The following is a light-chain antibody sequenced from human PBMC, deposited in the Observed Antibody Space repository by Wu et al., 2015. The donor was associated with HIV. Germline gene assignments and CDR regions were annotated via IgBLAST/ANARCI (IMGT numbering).Light chain of an antibody. CDR1: QGISNY. J-gene: IGKJ1*01. CDR3: QKYNVAPWT. Sequence: DIQMTQSPSSLSASIGDRVTITCRTSQGISNYLAWYQQKPGKVPRVLIYSASTLQSGVPSRFSGSGYGTDFTLTISSLQPEDVATYYCQKYNVAPWTFGQGTKGEIK. V-gene: IGKV1-27*01. CDR2: SAS.